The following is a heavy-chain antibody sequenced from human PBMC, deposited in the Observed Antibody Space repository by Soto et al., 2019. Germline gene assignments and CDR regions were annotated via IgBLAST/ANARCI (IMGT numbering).Heavy chain of an antibody. CDR3: ARSAYVRTDGYKWDH. V-gene: IGHV3-11*01. Sequence: GGSLRLSCAASGFTFSYYYMTWIRQAPGRGLEFVAYISSRGTNIEYADSVKGRFTISRDNAKNSLFLQMNSLRAEDTALYYCARSAYVRTDGYKWDHWGQGTQVTVSS. J-gene: IGHJ4*02. D-gene: IGHD5-12*01. CDR2: ISSRGTNI. CDR1: GFTFSYYY.